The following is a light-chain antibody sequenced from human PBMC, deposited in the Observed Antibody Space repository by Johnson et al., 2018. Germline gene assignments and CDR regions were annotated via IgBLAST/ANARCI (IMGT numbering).Light chain of an antibody. CDR2: DNN. CDR1: SSNIGNNY. Sequence: QSVLTQPPSVSAAPGQKVTISCSGSSSNIGNNYVSWYQQLPGTAPKLLIYDNNKRPSGIPDRFSCSKSGTSATLGITGLQTGDEADYYCGTWDSSLSACNVFGTGTKVTVL. V-gene: IGLV1-51*01. J-gene: IGLJ1*01. CDR3: GTWDSSLSACNV.